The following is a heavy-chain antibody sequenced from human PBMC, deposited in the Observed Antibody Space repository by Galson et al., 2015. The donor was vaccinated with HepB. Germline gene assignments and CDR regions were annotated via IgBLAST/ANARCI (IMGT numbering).Heavy chain of an antibody. V-gene: IGHV3-21*01. CDR1: GFTFSSYS. D-gene: IGHD3-22*01. Sequence: SLRLSCAASGFTFSSYSMNWVRQAPGKGLEWVSSISSSSSYIYYADSVKGRFTISRDNAKNSLYLQMNSLRAEDTAVYYCARGRKGVVVIGDAFDIWGQGTMVTVSS. J-gene: IGHJ3*02. CDR3: ARGRKGVVVIGDAFDI. CDR2: ISSSSSYI.